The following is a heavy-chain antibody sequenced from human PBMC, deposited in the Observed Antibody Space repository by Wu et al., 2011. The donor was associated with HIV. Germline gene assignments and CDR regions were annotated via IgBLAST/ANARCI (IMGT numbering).Heavy chain of an antibody. Sequence: QVQLVQSGAEVKKSGSSVKVSCKASGGTFSDYSITWVRQAPGQGLEWMGRIIPIFGTANYAQKFQGRVTITADKSTSTAYMELSSLRSDDTAVYYCARDRPWNGYDYFGEEFYFDYWAREPWSPSPQ. V-gene: IGHV1-69*14. CDR1: GGTFSDYS. D-gene: IGHD5-12*01. CDR2: IIPIFGTA. J-gene: IGHJ4*02. CDR3: ARDRPWNGYDYFGEEFYFDY.